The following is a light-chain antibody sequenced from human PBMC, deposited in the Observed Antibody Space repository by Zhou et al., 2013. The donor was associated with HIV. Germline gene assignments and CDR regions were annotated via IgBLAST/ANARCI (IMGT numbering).Light chain of an antibody. CDR1: DSVSRNY. Sequence: EIVLTQSPGTLSLSPGERATLSCRASDSVSRNYVAWYQQRRGQPPRLLIYTASTRATGIPDRFSGSGSGTNFTLTISRLEPEDFAVYYCQQYGSSPPYTFGQGTKLEIK. CDR2: TAS. CDR3: QQYGSSPPYT. V-gene: IGKV3-20*01. J-gene: IGKJ2*01.